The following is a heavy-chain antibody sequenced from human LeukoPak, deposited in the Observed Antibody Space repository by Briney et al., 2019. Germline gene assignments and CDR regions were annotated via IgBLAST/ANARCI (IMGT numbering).Heavy chain of an antibody. Sequence: SETLSFTCAVYGGSFSGYYWSWIRQPPGNGLEWIGEINHSGSTNYNPSLKSRVTISVDTSKNQFSLKLSSVTAADTAVYYCARGVGRYCSSTSCYHNWFDPWGQGTLVTVSS. V-gene: IGHV4-34*01. CDR2: INHSGST. D-gene: IGHD2-2*01. J-gene: IGHJ5*02. CDR3: ARGVGRYCSSTSCYHNWFDP. CDR1: GGSFSGYY.